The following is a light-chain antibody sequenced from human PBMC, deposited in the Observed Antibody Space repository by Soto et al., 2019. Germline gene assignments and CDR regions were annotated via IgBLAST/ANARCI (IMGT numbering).Light chain of an antibody. J-gene: IGLJ1*01. CDR2: DVS. Sequence: QSALTQPASVSGSPGQSIALSCTGTSSDVGNYNYVSWYQQHPGKAPKLMIYDVSNRPSGVSNRFSGSKSGNTASLTISGLQAEDEADYYCNSYTSSSTYVFGTGTKVTVL. V-gene: IGLV2-14*03. CDR1: SSDVGNYNY. CDR3: NSYTSSSTYV.